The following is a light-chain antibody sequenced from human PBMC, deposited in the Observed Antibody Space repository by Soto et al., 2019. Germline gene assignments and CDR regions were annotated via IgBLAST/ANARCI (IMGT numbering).Light chain of an antibody. CDR1: QSSSSW. CDR2: RAS. Sequence: DIQMTQSPSTLSASVGDRVTITCRASQSSSSWLAWYQQKPGKAPKLLIYRASSLESGVPSRFSGSGSGTEFTLTISSLQPDDFATYDCQQYNDYPWTFGQGTKVEIK. CDR3: QQYNDYPWT. V-gene: IGKV1-5*03. J-gene: IGKJ1*01.